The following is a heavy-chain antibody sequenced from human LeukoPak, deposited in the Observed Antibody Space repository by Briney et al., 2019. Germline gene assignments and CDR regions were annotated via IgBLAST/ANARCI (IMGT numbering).Heavy chain of an antibody. J-gene: IGHJ4*02. CDR2: INPNSGGT. Sequence: ASVKVSCKASGYTFTGYYMHWVRQAPGQGREWMGWINPNSGGTNYAQKFQGRVTMTRDTSISTAYMELSRLRSDDTAVYYCARVSTRYNWNRLDYWGQGTLVTVSS. CDR3: ARVSTRYNWNRLDY. D-gene: IGHD1-1*01. CDR1: GYTFTGYY. V-gene: IGHV1-2*02.